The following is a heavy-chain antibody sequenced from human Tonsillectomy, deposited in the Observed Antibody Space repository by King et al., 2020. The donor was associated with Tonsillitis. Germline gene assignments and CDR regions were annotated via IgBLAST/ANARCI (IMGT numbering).Heavy chain of an antibody. V-gene: IGHV3-23*04. Sequence: VQLVESGGGLVQPGGSLRLSCAASGFTFSSYAMNWVRQAPGKGLEWVSAISGSGGSTYYADSVKGRFTISRDNSKNTLYLQMNSLRAEDTAVYYCAKIFRYGGNTAVDAFDIWGQGTMVTVSS. CDR3: AKIFRYGGNTAVDAFDI. J-gene: IGHJ3*02. CDR1: GFTFSSYA. CDR2: ISGSGGST. D-gene: IGHD4-23*01.